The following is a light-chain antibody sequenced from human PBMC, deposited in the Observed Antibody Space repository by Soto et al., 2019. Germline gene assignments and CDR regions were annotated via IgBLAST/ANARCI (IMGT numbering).Light chain of an antibody. CDR1: SSDVGAYDF. CDR3: SSHTTSNTRV. V-gene: IGLV2-14*03. J-gene: IGLJ1*01. Sequence: QSALTQPASVSGSPGQSIAISCTGTSSDVGAYDFVSWYQQHPDKAPKLLIYEVSNRPSGVSDRFSGSKSVNTATLTISGLQAEDEYDYYCSSHTTSNTRVFGTGTKLTVL. CDR2: EVS.